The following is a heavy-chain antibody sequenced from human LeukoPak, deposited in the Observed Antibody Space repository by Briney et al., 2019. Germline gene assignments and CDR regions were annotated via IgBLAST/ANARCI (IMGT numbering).Heavy chain of an antibody. D-gene: IGHD3-3*01. CDR3: ARGSVPTYYDFWSGYPTYYYYGMDV. J-gene: IGHJ6*02. Sequence: ASVKVFCKASGYTFTSYDINWVRQATGQGLEWMGWMNPNSGNTGYAQKFQGRVTMTRNTSISTAYMELSSLRSEDTAVYYCARGSVPTYYDFWSGYPTYYYYGMDVWGQGTTVTVSS. V-gene: IGHV1-8*01. CDR2: MNPNSGNT. CDR1: GYTFTSYD.